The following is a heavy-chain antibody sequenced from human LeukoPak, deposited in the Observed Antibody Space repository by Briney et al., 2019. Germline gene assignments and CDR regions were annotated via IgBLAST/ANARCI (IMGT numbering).Heavy chain of an antibody. J-gene: IGHJ4*02. Sequence: GGSLRLSCAASGFTFSNYWMSWVRQARGKGLEWVANITQDGSERYYVDSVKGRFSISRDNAKKSLYLQMNSLRAEDSAVYYCARERGYSSSWYGGLEYWGQGTLVTVSS. CDR1: GFTFSNYW. D-gene: IGHD6-13*01. V-gene: IGHV3-7*01. CDR3: ARERGYSSSWYGGLEY. CDR2: ITQDGSER.